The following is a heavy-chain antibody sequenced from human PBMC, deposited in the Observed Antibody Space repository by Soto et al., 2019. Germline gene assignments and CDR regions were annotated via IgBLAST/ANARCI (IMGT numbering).Heavy chain of an antibody. CDR3: ARKSSIRRVYDFWSGYLAY. CDR1: GFTFTSYY. V-gene: IGHV1-46*01. Sequence: GASVKVSCKASGFTFTSYYMYWVRQSPGQGLEWMGIINPSGGSTSYAQKFQGRVTMTRDTSTSTVYMELSSLRSEDTAVYYCARKSSIRRVYDFWSGYLAYWGQGTLVTVS. D-gene: IGHD3-3*01. CDR2: INPSGGST. J-gene: IGHJ4*02.